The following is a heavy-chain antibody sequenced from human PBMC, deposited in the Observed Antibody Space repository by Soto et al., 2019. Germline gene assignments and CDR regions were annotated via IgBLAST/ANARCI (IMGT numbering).Heavy chain of an antibody. CDR3: ARDEEIVVVVAANYYYYSMDV. CDR2: ISAYNGNT. J-gene: IGHJ6*02. D-gene: IGHD2-15*01. V-gene: IGHV1-18*01. Sequence: ASVKVSCKASGYTFTSYGISWVRQAPGQGLEWMGWISAYNGNTNYAQKLQGRVTMTTDTSTSTAYMELRSLRSDDTAVYYCARDEEIVVVVAANYYYYSMDVWGQGTTVTVSS. CDR1: GYTFTSYG.